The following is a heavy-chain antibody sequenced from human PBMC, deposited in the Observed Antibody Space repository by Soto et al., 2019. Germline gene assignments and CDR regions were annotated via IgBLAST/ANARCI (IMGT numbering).Heavy chain of an antibody. D-gene: IGHD5-12*01. Sequence: GASVKVSCKASGYIFRSYYIYWVRQAPGQGLEWMGIINPSGGGTSYAQRFQGRVTMTRDTSTSTVYMELSSLRSEDTAVYYCAGNGNSSGYDLPSWGQGTLVTVSS. CDR3: AGNGNSSGYDLPS. V-gene: IGHV1-46*01. J-gene: IGHJ5*02. CDR1: GYIFRSYY. CDR2: INPSGGGT.